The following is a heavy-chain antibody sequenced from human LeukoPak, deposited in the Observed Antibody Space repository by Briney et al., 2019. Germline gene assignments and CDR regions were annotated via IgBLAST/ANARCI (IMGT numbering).Heavy chain of an antibody. CDR2: IYYSGST. Sequence: PSETLSLTCNVPGGSISSGDYYWSWIRQPPGKGLEWIGYIYYSGSTYYNPSLKSRVTISVDTSKNQFSLKLSSVTAADTAVYYCARDHLGYSGITWGQGTLVTVSS. CDR3: ARDHLGYSGIT. CDR1: GGSISSGDYY. D-gene: IGHD1-26*01. V-gene: IGHV4-30-4*08. J-gene: IGHJ5*02.